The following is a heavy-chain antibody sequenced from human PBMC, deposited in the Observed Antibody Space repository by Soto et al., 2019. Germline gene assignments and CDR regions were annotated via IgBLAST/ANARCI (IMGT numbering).Heavy chain of an antibody. CDR1: GGSISGYY. CDR3: ASKVSTDCSSTSCLADAFDI. CDR2: IHYTGNT. J-gene: IGHJ3*02. V-gene: IGHV4-59*12. Sequence: SETLSLTCTVSGGSISGYYWNWIRQAPGKGLEWIGYIHYTGNTRNNPSLNSRVTMSVDTSKNQFSLKLGSVTAADTAVYYCASKVSTDCSSTSCLADAFDIWGQGTMVT. D-gene: IGHD2-2*01.